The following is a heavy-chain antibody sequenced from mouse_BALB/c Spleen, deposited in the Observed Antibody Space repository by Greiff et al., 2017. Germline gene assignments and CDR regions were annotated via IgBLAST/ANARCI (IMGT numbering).Heavy chain of an antibody. CDR1: GDSITSGY. J-gene: IGHJ1*01. CDR2: ISYSGST. CDR3: ARFAYHGGYFDV. V-gene: IGHV3-8*02. Sequence: EVKLVESGPSLVKPSQTLSLTCSVTGDSITSGYWNWIRKFPGNKLEYMGYISYSGSTYYNPSLKSRISITRDTSKNQYYLQLNSVTTEDTATYYCARFAYHGGYFDVWGAGTTVTVSS. D-gene: IGHD2-10*01.